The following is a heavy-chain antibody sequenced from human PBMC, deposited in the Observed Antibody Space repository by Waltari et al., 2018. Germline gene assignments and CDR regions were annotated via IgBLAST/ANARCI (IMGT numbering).Heavy chain of an antibody. J-gene: IGHJ4*02. V-gene: IGHV1-18*01. CDR1: GYTFTSYG. CDR3: ARVNYYDSSGYYYTLDY. CDR2: IRAYNGNT. Sequence: QVQLVQSGAEVKKPGASVKVSCKASGYTFTSYGISWVRQAPGQGLEWMGWIRAYNGNTNYAQKLQGRVTMTTVSSTITAYMELRSLRSDDTAVYYCARVNYYDSSGYYYTLDYWGQGTLVTVSS. D-gene: IGHD3-22*01.